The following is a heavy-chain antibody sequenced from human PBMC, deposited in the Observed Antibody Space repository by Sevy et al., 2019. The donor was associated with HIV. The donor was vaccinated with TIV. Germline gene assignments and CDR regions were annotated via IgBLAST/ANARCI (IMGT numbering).Heavy chain of an antibody. CDR3: AKDQGSDLLGYLDY. D-gene: IGHD3-3*02. J-gene: IGHJ4*02. CDR2: LNGGGGST. V-gene: IGHV3-23*01. CDR1: GFPFSSHA. Sequence: GGSLRLSCAASGFPFSSHAMSWVRQAPGKGLEWISVLNGGGGSTYYAASVKGRFTISRDNSKNTLFLQMNSLRADDTAVYYCAKDQGSDLLGYLDYWGQGTLVTVSS.